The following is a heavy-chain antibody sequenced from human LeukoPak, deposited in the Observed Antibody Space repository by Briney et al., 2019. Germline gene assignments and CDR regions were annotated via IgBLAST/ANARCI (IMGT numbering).Heavy chain of an antibody. J-gene: IGHJ6*03. D-gene: IGHD1-26*01. Sequence: ASVKVSCKASGYTFTSYGISWVRQAPGQGVEWMGWISAYNGNKKYAQKLQGRVTMYTDTYTSKAYMELRSLRSDDTAVYYCARVESGSYYFHYYYMDVWGKGTTVTVSS. V-gene: IGHV1-18*01. CDR1: GYTFTSYG. CDR2: ISAYNGNK. CDR3: ARVESGSYYFHYYYMDV.